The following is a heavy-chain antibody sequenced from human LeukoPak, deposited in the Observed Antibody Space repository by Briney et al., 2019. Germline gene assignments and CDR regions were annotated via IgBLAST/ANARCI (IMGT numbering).Heavy chain of an antibody. CDR3: ARAGSGGGYFDY. J-gene: IGHJ4*02. CDR1: GDSISSYY. D-gene: IGHD2-15*01. Sequence: SETLSLTCTVSGDSISSYYWSWIRQPPGKGLEWIGYIYYSGSTNYNPSLKSRVTISVDTSKNQFSLKLSSVTAADTAVYYCARAGSGGGYFDYWGQGTLVTVSS. CDR2: IYYSGST. V-gene: IGHV4-59*01.